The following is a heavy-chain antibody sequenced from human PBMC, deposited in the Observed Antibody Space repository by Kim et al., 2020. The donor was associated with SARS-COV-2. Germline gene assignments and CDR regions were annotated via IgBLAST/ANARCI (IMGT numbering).Heavy chain of an antibody. Sequence: SVTVSCKASGGTFSSYAISWVRQAPGHGLEWMGGIIPIFGTANYAQKFQGRVTITADESTSTAYMELSSLRSEDTAVYYCARGGGATVTGGSHYYYYGMDVWGRGTTVTVSS. D-gene: IGHD4-17*01. CDR1: GGTFSSYA. CDR3: ARGGGATVTGGSHYYYYGMDV. J-gene: IGHJ6*02. V-gene: IGHV1-69*13. CDR2: IIPIFGTA.